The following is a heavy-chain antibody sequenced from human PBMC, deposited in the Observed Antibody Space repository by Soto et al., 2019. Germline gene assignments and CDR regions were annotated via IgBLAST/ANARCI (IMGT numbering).Heavy chain of an antibody. CDR2: ISSSSSYI. V-gene: IGHV3-21*01. CDR3: ARDAVTTGWYYFDY. D-gene: IGHD4-17*01. J-gene: IGHJ4*02. Sequence: PGGSLRLSCAASGFTFSSYSMNWVRQAPGKGLEWVSSISSSSSYIYYADSVKGRFTISRDNAKNSLYLQMNSLRAEDTAVYYCARDAVTTGWYYFDYWGQGTLVTVSS. CDR1: GFTFSSYS.